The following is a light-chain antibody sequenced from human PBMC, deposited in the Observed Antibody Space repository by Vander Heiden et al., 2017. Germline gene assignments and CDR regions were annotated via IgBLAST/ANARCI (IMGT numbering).Light chain of an antibody. Sequence: EIVMTQSPATLSVSPGERATLSCRASQSVSSNLAWYQQKPGQAPRLLIYGASTRATGIPARFSGSGSGTEFTLTISSLQSEDFAVYYCQQYKTWPRLTFDGGSRVEI. CDR1: QSVSSN. V-gene: IGKV3D-15*01. CDR3: QQYKTWPRLT. J-gene: IGKJ4*01. CDR2: GAS.